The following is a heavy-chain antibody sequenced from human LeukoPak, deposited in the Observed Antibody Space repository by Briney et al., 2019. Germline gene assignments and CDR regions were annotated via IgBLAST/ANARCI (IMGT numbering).Heavy chain of an antibody. CDR1: GFIFSSYW. CDR3: ARRQLVLYYYYYMDV. CDR2: INSDGSST. Sequence: GGSLRLSCAASGFIFSSYWMHWVRQAPGKGLVWVSRINSDGSSTSYADSVKGRFTISRDNAKNSLYLQMNSLRAEDTAVYYCARRQLVLYYYYYMDVWGKGTTVTVSS. J-gene: IGHJ6*03. V-gene: IGHV3-74*01. D-gene: IGHD6-6*01.